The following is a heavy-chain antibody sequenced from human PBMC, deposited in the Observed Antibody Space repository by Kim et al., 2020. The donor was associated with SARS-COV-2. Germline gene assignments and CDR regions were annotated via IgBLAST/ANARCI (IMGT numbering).Heavy chain of an antibody. J-gene: IGHJ4*02. Sequence: GGSLRLSCAASGFTFSSYSMNWVRQAPGKGLEWVSSISSSSSTIYYADSVKGRFTISRDNAKNSLYLQMNSLRDEDTAVYYCARARSIVVATYYFGYWGQGALVTLSS. CDR1: GFTFSSYS. CDR3: ARARSIVVATYYFGY. CDR2: ISSSSSTI. D-gene: IGHD1-26*01. V-gene: IGHV3-48*02.